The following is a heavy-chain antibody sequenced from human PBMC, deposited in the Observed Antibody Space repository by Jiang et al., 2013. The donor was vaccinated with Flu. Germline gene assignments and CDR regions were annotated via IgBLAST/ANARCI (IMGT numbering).Heavy chain of an antibody. CDR1: GFTFTNYA. Sequence: QLVESGGGLVQPGGSLRLSCAASGFTFTNYAMNWVRQAPGKGLEWVSAISGSGVITYYADSLKGRFTISRDNSKNTLYLQMNSLRAEDTARYYCAKDPISSDWSRYFDYWGQGTLVTVSS. CDR3: AKDPISSDWSRYFDY. D-gene: IGHD6-19*01. CDR2: ISGSGVIT. V-gene: IGHV3-23*04. J-gene: IGHJ4*02.